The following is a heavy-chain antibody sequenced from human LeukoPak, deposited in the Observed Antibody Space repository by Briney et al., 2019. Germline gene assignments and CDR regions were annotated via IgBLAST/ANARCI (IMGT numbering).Heavy chain of an antibody. CDR2: INPNSGGT. V-gene: IGHV1-2*02. CDR1: GYTFTGYY. J-gene: IGHJ4*02. Sequence: ASVKVSCKASGYTFTGYYMHWVRQAPGQGLEWMGWINPNSGGTNYAQKFQGRVTMTRDTSNSTAYMELSGLRSDDTAVYYCARAEYPRYYFDYWGQGTLVTVSS. CDR3: ARAEYPRYYFDY. D-gene: IGHD2/OR15-2a*01.